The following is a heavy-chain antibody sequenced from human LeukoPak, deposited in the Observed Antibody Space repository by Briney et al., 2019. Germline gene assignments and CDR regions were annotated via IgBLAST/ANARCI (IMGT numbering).Heavy chain of an antibody. CDR1: GYTFTGYY. Sequence: ASVKVSCKASGYTFTGYYMRWVRQAPGQGLEWMGWINPNSGGTNYAQKFQGWVTMTRDTSISTAYMELSRLRSDDTAVYYCARDGIAAAPFYGMDVWGQGTTVTVSS. V-gene: IGHV1-2*04. J-gene: IGHJ6*02. D-gene: IGHD6-13*01. CDR3: ARDGIAAAPFYGMDV. CDR2: INPNSGGT.